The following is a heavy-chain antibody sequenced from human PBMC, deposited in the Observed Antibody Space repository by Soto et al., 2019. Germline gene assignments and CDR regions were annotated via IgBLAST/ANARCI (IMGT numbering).Heavy chain of an antibody. CDR1: GFTFSSYA. V-gene: IGHV3-23*01. Sequence: GGSLRLSCAASGFTFSSYAMSWARQAPGKGLEWVSAISGSGGSTYYADSVKGRFTISRDNSKNTLYLQMNSLRAEDTAVYYCAKVHCSGGSCYKGPFDYWGQGTLVTVSS. CDR2: ISGSGGST. CDR3: AKVHCSGGSCYKGPFDY. D-gene: IGHD2-15*01. J-gene: IGHJ4*02.